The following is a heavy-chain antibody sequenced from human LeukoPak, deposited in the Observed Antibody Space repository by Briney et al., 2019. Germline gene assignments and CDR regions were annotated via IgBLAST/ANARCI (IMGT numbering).Heavy chain of an antibody. D-gene: IGHD6-13*01. CDR3: ATYSAAGRTYYFDY. CDR1: GYTFTGYY. J-gene: IGHJ4*02. CDR2: INPNSGGT. Sequence: GASVKVSCKASGYTFTGYYMHWVRQAPGQGLEWMGWINPNSGGTNYAQKLQGRVTMTRDTSTSTAYMELRSLRSDDTAVYYCATYSAAGRTYYFDYWGQGALVTVSS. V-gene: IGHV1-2*02.